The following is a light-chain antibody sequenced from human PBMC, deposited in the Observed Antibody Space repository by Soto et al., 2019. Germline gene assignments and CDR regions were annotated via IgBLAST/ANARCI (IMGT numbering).Light chain of an antibody. CDR1: SSNIGSHT. J-gene: IGLJ2*01. CDR2: SNT. Sequence: QSVLTQPPSASGTPGQTIAISCSGGSSNIGSHTVNWYQQLPGTAPRLLIYSNTQRPSGVPDRFSGSKSGTSASLAISGLQSDYEGDYYCAALDDSLNGVVFGGGTQLTVL. V-gene: IGLV1-44*01. CDR3: AALDDSLNGVV.